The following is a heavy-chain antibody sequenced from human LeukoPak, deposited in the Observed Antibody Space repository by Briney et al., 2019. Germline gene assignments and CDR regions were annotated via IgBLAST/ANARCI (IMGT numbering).Heavy chain of an antibody. CDR1: GGSISSGGYS. CDR3: ARVVVAATSLYFDY. J-gene: IGHJ4*02. V-gene: IGHV4-30-2*01. CDR2: IYHSGST. D-gene: IGHD2-15*01. Sequence: SETLSLTCAVSGGSISSGGYSWSWIRQPPGKGLEWIGYIYHSGSTYYNPSLKSRVTISVDRSKNQFSLKLSSVTAADTAVYYCARVVVAATSLYFDYWGQGTLVTVSP.